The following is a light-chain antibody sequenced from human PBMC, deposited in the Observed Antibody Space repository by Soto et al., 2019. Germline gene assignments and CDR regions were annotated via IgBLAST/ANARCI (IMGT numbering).Light chain of an antibody. V-gene: IGKV3-20*01. CDR2: GAS. CDR3: QQYRGSMYT. J-gene: IGKJ2*01. CDR1: QSVSSSS. Sequence: EIVLTQSPGTLSLSPGERATLSCRASQSVSSSSLAWHQQKPGQAPRLLIYGASSRATGIPDRFSGSGSGTDFTLTISRLEPEDFAVYYCQQYRGSMYTFGQGTKLEFK.